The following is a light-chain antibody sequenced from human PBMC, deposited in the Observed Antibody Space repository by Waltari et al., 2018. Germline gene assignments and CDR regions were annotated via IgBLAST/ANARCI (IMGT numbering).Light chain of an antibody. CDR3: QQYYSTPPMHT. J-gene: IGKJ2*01. CDR1: QSVLYSSNNKNY. CDR2: WAS. Sequence: DIVMTQSPESLAVSLGERATINCKSSQSVLYSSNNKNYLAWYQQKPGQPPKLLIYWASTRESGVPDRFSGSRSGTDFTLTISSLQAEDVAVYYCQQYYSTPPMHTFGQGTKLEIK. V-gene: IGKV4-1*01.